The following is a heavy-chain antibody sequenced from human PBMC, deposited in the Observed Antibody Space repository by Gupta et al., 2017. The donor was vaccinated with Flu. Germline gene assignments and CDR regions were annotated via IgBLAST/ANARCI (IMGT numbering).Heavy chain of an antibody. J-gene: IGHJ4*02. V-gene: IGHV4-4*07. D-gene: IGHD3-3*01. CDR3: ARDSEFAVFGGLFYFDY. CDR2: LYSTENT. Sequence: DGRGLEWPGRLYSTENTNFNPSLKSRLTMSVDTSKNQLSLKLSSVTAADTAVYYCARDSEFAVFGGLFYFDYRGQGTLFTVSS.